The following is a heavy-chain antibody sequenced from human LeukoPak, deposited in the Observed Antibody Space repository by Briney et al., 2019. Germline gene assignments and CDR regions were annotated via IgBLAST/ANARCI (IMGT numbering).Heavy chain of an antibody. CDR1: GGSLRSHY. Sequence: PSETLSLTCTLSGGSLRSHYWSWIRQPPGKALEWLGHIYYSGSTTYSPSLKSRLTISVDTSRNQFSLSLISVTAADTAVYYCARDRGEQRRGIGAFDTWGQGTRVTVSS. V-gene: IGHV4-59*11. J-gene: IGHJ3*02. D-gene: IGHD3-16*01. CDR2: IYYSGST. CDR3: ARDRGEQRRGIGAFDT.